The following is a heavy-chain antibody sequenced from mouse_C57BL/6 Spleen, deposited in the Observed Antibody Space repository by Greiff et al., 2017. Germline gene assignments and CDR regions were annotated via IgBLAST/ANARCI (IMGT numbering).Heavy chain of an antibody. V-gene: IGHV1-64*01. CDR1: GYTFTSYW. J-gene: IGHJ4*01. D-gene: IGHD2-2*01. Sequence: QVQLQQSGAELVKPGASVTLSCKASGYTFTSYWMHWVKQRPGQGLEWIGMIHPNSGSTNYNEKLKSKATLTVDKSSSTAYMQLSSLTSEDSAVYDCARGGYGYDEDCAMDYWGQGTSVTVSS. CDR2: IHPNSGST. CDR3: ARGGYGYDEDCAMDY.